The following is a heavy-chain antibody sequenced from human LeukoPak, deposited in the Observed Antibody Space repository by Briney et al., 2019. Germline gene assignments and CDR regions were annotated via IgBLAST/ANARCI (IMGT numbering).Heavy chain of an antibody. CDR2: IGQDGSER. D-gene: IGHD3-22*01. Sequence: GGSLRLSCAASGINFGSYWVTWVRQAPGKGLEWVANIGQDGSERVYVESVKGRFTISRDNARKSLFLQMSSLRADDMAVYYCAIPTSYDGSRYYHAYWGQGTLVSVSS. J-gene: IGHJ4*02. CDR3: AIPTSYDGSRYYHAY. V-gene: IGHV3-7*01. CDR1: GINFGSYW.